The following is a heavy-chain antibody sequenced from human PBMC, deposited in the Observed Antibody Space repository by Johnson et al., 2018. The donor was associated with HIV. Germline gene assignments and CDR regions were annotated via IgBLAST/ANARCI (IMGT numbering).Heavy chain of an antibody. CDR1: GFTFSSYA. CDR3: AKVTLGIGAFDI. CDR2: ISGSGGST. V-gene: IGHV3-23*04. D-gene: IGHD7-27*01. Sequence: MQLVESGGGVVRPGGSLRLSCAASGFTFSSYAMSWVRQAPGKGLEWVSAISGSGGSTYYADSVKGRFTISRDNSKNTLYLQMNSLRAEDTAVYYCAKVTLGIGAFDIWGQGTMVTVSS. J-gene: IGHJ3*02.